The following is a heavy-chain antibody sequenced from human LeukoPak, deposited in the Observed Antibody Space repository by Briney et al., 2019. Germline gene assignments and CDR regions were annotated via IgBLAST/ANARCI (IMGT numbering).Heavy chain of an antibody. CDR2: IIPILGTA. CDR3: ASCSSTSCYIGGYYYMDV. CDR1: GGTFSSYA. J-gene: IGHJ6*03. V-gene: IGHV1-69*05. Sequence: ASVKVSCKASGGTFSSYAISWVRQAPGQGLEWMGGIIPILGTANYAQKFQGRVTITTDESTSTAYMELSSLRSEDTAVYYCASCSSTSCYIGGYYYMDVWGKGTTVTVSS. D-gene: IGHD2-2*02.